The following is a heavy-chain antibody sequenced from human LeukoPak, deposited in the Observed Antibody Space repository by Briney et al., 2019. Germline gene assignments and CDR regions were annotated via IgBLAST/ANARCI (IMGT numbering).Heavy chain of an antibody. CDR3: ARATPPAVVVAARYYFDY. CDR1: GGTFSSYA. D-gene: IGHD2-15*01. CDR2: INPSGGST. V-gene: IGHV1-46*01. J-gene: IGHJ4*02. Sequence: GASVKVSCKASGGTFSSYAISWVRQAPGQGLEWMGIINPSGGSTSYAQKFQGRVTMTRDTSTSTVYMELSSLRSEDTAVYYCARATPPAVVVAARYYFDYWGQGTLVTVSS.